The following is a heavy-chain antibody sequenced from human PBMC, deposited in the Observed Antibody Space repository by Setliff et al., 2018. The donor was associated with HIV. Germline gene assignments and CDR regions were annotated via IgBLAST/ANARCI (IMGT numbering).Heavy chain of an antibody. CDR1: GDSISSSAYY. CDR2: IYTSGNT. CDR3: ARGRYSSGWYKDAFDI. Sequence: SETLSLTCTVSGDSISSSAYYWGWVRQPPGKGLEWIGRIYTSGNTNYNPSLKSRVTISADTSKKQFSLKLNSVTAADTAVYYCARGRYSSGWYKDAFDIWGQGTMVTVSS. D-gene: IGHD6-19*01. J-gene: IGHJ3*02. V-gene: IGHV4-61*02.